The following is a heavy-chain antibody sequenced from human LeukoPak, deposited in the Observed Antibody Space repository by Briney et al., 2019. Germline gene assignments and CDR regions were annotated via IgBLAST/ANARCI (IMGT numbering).Heavy chain of an antibody. CDR2: IIPIFGTA. CDR1: GGTFSSYA. CDR3: ARDPGDYDHWFDP. D-gene: IGHD4-17*01. Sequence: SVKVSCKASGGTFSSYAISWVRQAPGQGLEWMGGIIPIFGTANYAQKFQGRVTITADESTSTAYMELSSLRSEDTAVYYCARDPGDYDHWFDPWGQGTLVTVSS. V-gene: IGHV1-69*13. J-gene: IGHJ5*02.